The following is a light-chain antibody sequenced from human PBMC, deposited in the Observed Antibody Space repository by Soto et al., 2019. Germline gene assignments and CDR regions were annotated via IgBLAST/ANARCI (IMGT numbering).Light chain of an antibody. J-gene: IGKJ2*01. Sequence: DIQMTQSPSSVSASIGDRVTITCRASQGITNWLAWYQQKPGKAPKLLIYAASTLHSGVPSRFSGSGAGTSFTLTISGRQPEDFATYYCQQTNSFPYIFGQGTKLEIK. CDR3: QQTNSFPYI. CDR1: QGITNW. CDR2: AAS. V-gene: IGKV1-12*02.